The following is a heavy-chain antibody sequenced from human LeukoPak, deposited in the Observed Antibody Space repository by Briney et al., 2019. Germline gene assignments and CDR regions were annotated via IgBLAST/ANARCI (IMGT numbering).Heavy chain of an antibody. CDR3: AKSRGSSWYFDY. CDR2: ISYDGSNK. J-gene: IGHJ4*02. Sequence: PGGSLRLSCAASGFTFSTYTIHWVRQAPGKGLEWVAVISYDGSNKYYADSVKGRFTISRDNSKNTLYLQMNSLRAEDTAVYYCAKSRGSSWYFDYWGQGTLVTVSS. V-gene: IGHV3-30*04. CDR1: GFTFSTYT. D-gene: IGHD6-13*01.